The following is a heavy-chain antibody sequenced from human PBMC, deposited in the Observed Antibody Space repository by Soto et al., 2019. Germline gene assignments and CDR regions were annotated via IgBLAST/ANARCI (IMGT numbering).Heavy chain of an antibody. J-gene: IGHJ4*02. D-gene: IGHD3-3*01. Sequence: QVQLVQSGAEVKKPGATVKVSCKASGYTFTSYGISWVRQAPGQGLEWMGWISAYNGNTNYAQNLKGRVTMTTETSTSTAYMELRSLRSDDTAVYYCARKIFGVVTNYFDYWGQGTLVTVSS. V-gene: IGHV1-18*01. CDR3: ARKIFGVVTNYFDY. CDR1: GYTFTSYG. CDR2: ISAYNGNT.